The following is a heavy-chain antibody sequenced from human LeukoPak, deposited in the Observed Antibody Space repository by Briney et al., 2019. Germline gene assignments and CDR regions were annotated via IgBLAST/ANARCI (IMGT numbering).Heavy chain of an antibody. D-gene: IGHD3-10*01. V-gene: IGHV4-39*01. J-gene: IGHJ4*02. CDR3: ARSPGVARGVLDY. CDR2: IYYSGST. CDR1: GGSISSYY. Sequence: SETLSLTCTVPGGSISSYYWSWIRQPPGKGLEWIGSIYYSGSTYYNPSLKSRVTISVDTSKNQFSLKLSSVTAADTAVYYCARSPGVARGVLDYWGQGTLVTVSS.